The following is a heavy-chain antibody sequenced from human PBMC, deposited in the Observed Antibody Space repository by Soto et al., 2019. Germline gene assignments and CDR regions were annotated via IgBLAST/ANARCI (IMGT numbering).Heavy chain of an antibody. D-gene: IGHD3-10*01. Sequence: SETLSLTCTVSGGSISSYYWSWIRQPPGKGLEWIGYIYYSGSTNYNPSLKSRVTISVDTSKNQFSLKLSSVTAANTAVYYCARGGRDYGSGSYRFNWFDPWGQGTLVTVSS. CDR1: GGSISSYY. CDR3: ARGGRDYGSGSYRFNWFDP. J-gene: IGHJ5*02. CDR2: IYYSGST. V-gene: IGHV4-59*01.